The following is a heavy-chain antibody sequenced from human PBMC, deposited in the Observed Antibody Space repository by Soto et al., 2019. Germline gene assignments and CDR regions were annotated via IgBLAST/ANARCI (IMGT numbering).Heavy chain of an antibody. V-gene: IGHV4-31*03. CDR3: ARSGYSYGPNPLLY. J-gene: IGHJ4*02. CDR1: GGSISSGGYY. D-gene: IGHD5-18*01. Sequence: SETLSLTCTVSGGSISSGGYYWSWIRQHPGKGLGWIGYIYYSGSTYYNPSLKSRVTISVDTSKNQFSLKLSSVTAADTAVYYCARSGYSYGPNPLLYWGQGTLVTVS. CDR2: IYYSGST.